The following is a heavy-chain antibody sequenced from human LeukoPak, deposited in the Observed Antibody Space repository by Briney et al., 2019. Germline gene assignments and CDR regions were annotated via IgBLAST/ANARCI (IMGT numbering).Heavy chain of an antibody. J-gene: IGHJ4*02. Sequence: GGSLRLSCAASGFTFSDYYMSWIRQVPGKGLEWVSYITSSGATRYYADAVKGRFTISRDNAKNSLYLQMNSLRAEDTAVYYCARVLDFWSGSADYWGQGTLVTVSS. CDR1: GFTFSDYY. CDR2: ITSSGATR. CDR3: ARVLDFWSGSADY. V-gene: IGHV3-11*04. D-gene: IGHD3-3*01.